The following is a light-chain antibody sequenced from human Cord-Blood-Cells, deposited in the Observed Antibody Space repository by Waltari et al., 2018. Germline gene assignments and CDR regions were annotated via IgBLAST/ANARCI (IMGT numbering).Light chain of an antibody. J-gene: IGLJ2*01. CDR3: QAWDSSTGV. CDR2: QDS. V-gene: IGLV3-1*01. Sequence: SYELTQPPSVSVSPGQTARIPCPGDNLGAQHACWYQQKPGQSPVLVIYQDSKRPSGIPERFSGSNSGNTATLTISGTQAMDEADYYCQAWDSSTGVFGGGTKLTVL. CDR1: NLGAQH.